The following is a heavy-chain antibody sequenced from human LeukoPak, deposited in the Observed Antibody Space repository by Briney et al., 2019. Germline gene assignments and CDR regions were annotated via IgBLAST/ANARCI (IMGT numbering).Heavy chain of an antibody. CDR2: ISYDGSNK. J-gene: IGHJ4*02. Sequence: GGSLRLSCAASGFTFSSYAMHWVRRAPGKGLEWVAVISYDGSNKYYADSVKGRLTISRDNSKNTLYLQMNSLRAEDTAVYYCARDYSSGWYGGYWGQGTLVTVSS. V-gene: IGHV3-30*04. CDR1: GFTFSSYA. D-gene: IGHD6-19*01. CDR3: ARDYSSGWYGGY.